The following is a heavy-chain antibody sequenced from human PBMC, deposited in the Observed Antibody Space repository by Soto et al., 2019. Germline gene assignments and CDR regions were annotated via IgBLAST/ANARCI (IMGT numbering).Heavy chain of an antibody. CDR2: VHPGNSGT. D-gene: IGHD6-19*01. CDR1: GYSFTSYW. Sequence: PGESLKISCKGSGYSFTSYWIGWVRQMPGKGLEWMGIVHPGNSGTKYSPSFQGQVTISADKSISTAYLQWSSLKASGTAMYYCARHRAVAGMPDYYYDMDVWGQGTTGTVSS. CDR3: ARHRAVAGMPDYYYDMDV. V-gene: IGHV5-51*01. J-gene: IGHJ6*02.